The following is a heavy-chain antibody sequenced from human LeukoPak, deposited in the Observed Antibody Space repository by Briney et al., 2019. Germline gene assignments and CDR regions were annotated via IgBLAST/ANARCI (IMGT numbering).Heavy chain of an antibody. V-gene: IGHV1-69*13. CDR1: GGTFSSYA. J-gene: IGHJ5*02. CDR3: ARDILRFLEWRPDWFDP. D-gene: IGHD3-3*01. Sequence: ASVKVSCKASGGTFSSYAISWVRQAPGQGLEWIGGIIPIFGTANYAQKFQGSGTITADQSTSTAYMELSSLRSEDTAVYYCARDILRFLEWRPDWFDPWGQGTLVTVSS. CDR2: IIPIFGTA.